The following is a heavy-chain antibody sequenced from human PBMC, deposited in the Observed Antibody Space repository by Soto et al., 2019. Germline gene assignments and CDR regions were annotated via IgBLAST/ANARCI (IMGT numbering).Heavy chain of an antibody. Sequence: QITLKESGPTLVKPTQTLTLTCTFSGFSFSTTGVGVGWILQPPGKALEWLALIYWDDDKRYSPSLKSRLTFTKDTSKNQVVLTMTNMDPVDTATYYCAHRQAQGIGLAGTFDSWGQGTLVTVSS. CDR3: AHRQAQGIGLAGTFDS. J-gene: IGHJ4*02. CDR1: GFSFSTTGVG. D-gene: IGHD6-19*01. V-gene: IGHV2-5*02. CDR2: IYWDDDK.